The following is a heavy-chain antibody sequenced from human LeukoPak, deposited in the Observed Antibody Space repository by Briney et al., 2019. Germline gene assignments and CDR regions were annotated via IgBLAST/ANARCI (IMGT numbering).Heavy chain of an antibody. Sequence: GGSLRLSCAASGFTFSSYWMSWVRQAPGKGLEWVANIKQDGSEKYYVDSVKGRFTISRDNTKNSLYLQMYSLRAEDTAVYYCARGPLGYYDSSGYYFDYWGQGTLVAVSS. CDR3: ARGPLGYYDSSGYYFDY. J-gene: IGHJ4*02. V-gene: IGHV3-7*01. CDR2: IKQDGSEK. D-gene: IGHD3-22*01. CDR1: GFTFSSYW.